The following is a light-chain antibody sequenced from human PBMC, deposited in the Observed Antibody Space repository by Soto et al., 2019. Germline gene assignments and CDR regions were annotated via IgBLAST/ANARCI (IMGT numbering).Light chain of an antibody. CDR2: DAS. V-gene: IGKV3-11*01. J-gene: IGKJ4*01. CDR1: ETVDSF. Sequence: EIVLTQSPATLSLSPGERAALSCRASETVDSFLAWYQQKPGQAPRLLIYDASKWATGIPARFSGSGSGTDFTLTISSLEPEDFAVYYCQQRTKWPPLSFGGGTRVEIK. CDR3: QQRTKWPPLS.